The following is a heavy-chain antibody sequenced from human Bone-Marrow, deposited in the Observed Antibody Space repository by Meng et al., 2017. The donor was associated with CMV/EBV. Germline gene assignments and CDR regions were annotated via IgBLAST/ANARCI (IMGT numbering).Heavy chain of an antibody. CDR2: IKNKANSYTT. Sequence: GESLKISCAASGFIFTDHYMDWVRQAPGKGLEWVGRIKNKANSYTTEYAASVKGRFTISRDDSKNSLFLQMNSLKTEDTAIYYCAKESTYDYGSGGSYFDYWGQGTRVNVYS. V-gene: IGHV3-72*01. CDR1: GFIFTDHY. CDR3: AKESTYDYGSGGSYFDY. D-gene: IGHD3-10*01. J-gene: IGHJ4*02.